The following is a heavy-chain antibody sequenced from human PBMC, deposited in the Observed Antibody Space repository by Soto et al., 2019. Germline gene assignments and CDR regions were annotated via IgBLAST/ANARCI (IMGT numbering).Heavy chain of an antibody. J-gene: IGHJ6*03. Sequence: SETLSLTCTVSGGSINTNSYYWGWVRQPPGKGLEWIGTVYYNGDTYYNPSLKSRVTMSIDTSKNQFSLKLSSVTAADTAVYFCARYDYSYYMDVWGKGTTVTVSS. CDR2: VYYNGDT. CDR3: ARYDYSYYMDV. V-gene: IGHV4-39*01. CDR1: GGSINTNSYY.